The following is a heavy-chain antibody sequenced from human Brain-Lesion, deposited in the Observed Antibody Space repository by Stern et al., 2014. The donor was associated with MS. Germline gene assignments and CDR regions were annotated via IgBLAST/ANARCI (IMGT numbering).Heavy chain of an antibody. Sequence: VQLVESGGGVVQPGRSLRLSCAASGFTFSYHAMHWVRQAPGKGLEWVALISYDGSDKNDADSVKGRFTISRDNSRNTLYLQMNSLRVDDTAVYYCARGGAVTTSDYYLDYWGQGILVTVSP. CDR2: ISYDGSDK. CDR3: ARGGAVTTSDYYLDY. CDR1: GFTFSYHA. J-gene: IGHJ4*02. V-gene: IGHV3-30*01. D-gene: IGHD4-17*01.